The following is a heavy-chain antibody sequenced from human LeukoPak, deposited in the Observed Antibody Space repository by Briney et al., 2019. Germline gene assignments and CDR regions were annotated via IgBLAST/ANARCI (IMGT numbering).Heavy chain of an antibody. D-gene: IGHD6-19*01. V-gene: IGHV3-74*01. CDR3: VRSMGGSDDL. Sequence: GGSLRLSCAGSGFTFSNYWVHWVRQPPGKGLVWVSRINVEGTGTDYADSVRGRFTISRDNAKNTLCLQMNSLTAEDTAIYYCVRSMGGSDDLWGQGTLVSVSS. CDR2: INVEGTGT. J-gene: IGHJ5*02. CDR1: GFTFSNYW.